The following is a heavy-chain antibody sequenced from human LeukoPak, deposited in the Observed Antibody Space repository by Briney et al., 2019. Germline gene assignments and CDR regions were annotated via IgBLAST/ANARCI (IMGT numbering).Heavy chain of an antibody. D-gene: IGHD6-13*01. V-gene: IGHV5-51*01. CDR3: ARALRVAAAGNIYFDY. CDR1: GYSFTSYW. Sequence: GESLKISCKGSGYSFTSYWIGWVRQMPGKGLEWMGIIYPGDSDTRYSPSFQGQVTISADKSISTAYLQWSSLKAPDTAMYYCARALRVAAAGNIYFDYWGQGTLVTVSS. CDR2: IYPGDSDT. J-gene: IGHJ4*02.